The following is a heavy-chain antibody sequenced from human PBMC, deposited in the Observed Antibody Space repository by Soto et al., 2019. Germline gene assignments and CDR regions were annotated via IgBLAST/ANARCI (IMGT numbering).Heavy chain of an antibody. CDR2: IIPIFGTA. V-gene: IGHV1-69*01. J-gene: IGHJ6*02. CDR3: ARDLAAAGRGHYSYYGMDV. Sequence: QVQLVQSGAEVKKPGSSVKVSCKASGGTFSSYAISWVRQAPGQGLEWMGGIIPIFGTANYAQKFQGRVTITADEATSTAYMELSSLRSEDTAVYYCARDLAAAGRGHYSYYGMDVWGQGTTVTVSS. D-gene: IGHD6-13*01. CDR1: GGTFSSYA.